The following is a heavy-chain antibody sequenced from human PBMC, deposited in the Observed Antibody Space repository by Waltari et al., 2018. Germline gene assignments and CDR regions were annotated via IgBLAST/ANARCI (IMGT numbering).Heavy chain of an antibody. Sequence: QVQLQESGPGLVKPSQTLSLTCTVSGGSISSGGYYWSWIRQHPGKGLEWIGYIYYSGSTYYNPSLKSRVTISVDTSKNQFSLKLSSVTAADTAVYYCARGGWQGTLDAYYDYWGQGSLVTVSS. J-gene: IGHJ4*02. CDR1: GGSISSGGYY. D-gene: IGHD6-19*01. V-gene: IGHV4-31*03. CDR2: IYYSGST. CDR3: ARGGWQGTLDAYYDY.